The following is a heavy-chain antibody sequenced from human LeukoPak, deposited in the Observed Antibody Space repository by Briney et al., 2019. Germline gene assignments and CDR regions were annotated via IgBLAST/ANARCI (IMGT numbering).Heavy chain of an antibody. Sequence: GESLKISCAASGFTFSSYAMSWVRQPPGKGLEWVSVFSGSGASTYYADSVKGRFTISRDNSKNTLYLQMNSLRAEDTAVYYCAKDSISRMTGYSSSWSAWGQGTLVTVSS. CDR3: AKDSISRMTGYSSSWSA. CDR2: FSGSGAST. CDR1: GFTFSSYA. V-gene: IGHV3-23*01. J-gene: IGHJ5*02. D-gene: IGHD6-13*01.